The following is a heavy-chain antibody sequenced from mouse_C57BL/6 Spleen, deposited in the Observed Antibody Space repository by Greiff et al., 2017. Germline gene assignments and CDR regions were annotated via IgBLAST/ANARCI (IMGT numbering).Heavy chain of an antibody. CDR1: GFTFSDYG. CDR2: ISSGSSTI. V-gene: IGHV5-17*01. D-gene: IGHD2-1*01. CDR3: AREGTDRYYCNPFAY. Sequence: EVQGVESGGGLVKPGGSLKLSCAASGFTFSDYGMHWVRQAPEKGLEWVAYISSGSSTIHYADTVKGRFTISRDNAKNTLFLQLTSLRSEDTDMYYCAREGTDRYYCNPFAYWGQGTLVTVSA. J-gene: IGHJ3*01.